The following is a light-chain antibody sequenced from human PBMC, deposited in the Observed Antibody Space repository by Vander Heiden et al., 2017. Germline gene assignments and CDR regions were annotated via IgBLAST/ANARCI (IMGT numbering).Light chain of an antibody. J-gene: IGKJ1*01. CDR2: GAS. Sequence: PGERVTLPYRASQSVRSSYLTWSQQKPGQAPTLLIYGASTRATSIPASFSGGGSGRDFTLTISSVRPEDFAQYYCQQGYKLRPTFGQGTRVEIK. CDR3: QQGYKLRPT. CDR1: QSVRSSY. V-gene: IGKV3D-7*01.